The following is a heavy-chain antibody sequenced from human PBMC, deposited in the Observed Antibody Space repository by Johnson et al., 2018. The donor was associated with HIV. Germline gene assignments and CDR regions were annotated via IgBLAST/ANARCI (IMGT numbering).Heavy chain of an antibody. Sequence: VQLVEYGGGLIQPGGSLRLSCAASGFTVSSNYMSWVRQAPGKGLEWVSGISWSGGNLDYADSVQGRFTISRDNAKTSLYLQMNSLRADDTALYYCAKGGVQFNDAFDIWGHGTMVTVSS. CDR3: AKGGVQFNDAFDI. J-gene: IGHJ3*02. V-gene: IGHV3-53*01. CDR2: SWSGGNL. CDR1: GFTVSSNY. D-gene: IGHD1-1*01.